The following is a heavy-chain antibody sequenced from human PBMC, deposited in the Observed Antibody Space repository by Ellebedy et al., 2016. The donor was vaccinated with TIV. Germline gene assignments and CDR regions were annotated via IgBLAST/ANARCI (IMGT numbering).Heavy chain of an antibody. J-gene: IGHJ4*02. Sequence: GESLKISCKASGYSFTNYWIGWVRQMPGKGLEWMGIIHPSDSDTRYSPSFQGQVTISADKSINTAYLQWSGLKASDTAMYYCARPPVRYGEGEVDYWGQGTLVTVS. D-gene: IGHD4/OR15-4a*01. CDR2: IHPSDSDT. CDR1: GYSFTNYW. CDR3: ARPPVRYGEGEVDY. V-gene: IGHV5-51*01.